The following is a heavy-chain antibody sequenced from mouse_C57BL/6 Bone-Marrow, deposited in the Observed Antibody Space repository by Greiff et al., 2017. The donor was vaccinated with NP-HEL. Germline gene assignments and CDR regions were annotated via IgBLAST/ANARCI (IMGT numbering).Heavy chain of an antibody. CDR3: ARFDGYYYYYAMDY. CDR2: INYDGSST. J-gene: IGHJ4*01. D-gene: IGHD2-3*01. CDR1: GFTFSDYY. Sequence: EVKLVESEGGLVQPGSSMKLSCTASGFTFSDYYMAWVRQVPEKGLEWVANINYDGSSTYYLDSLKSRFIISRDNAKNILYLQMSSLKSEDTATYYCARFDGYYYYYAMDYWGQGTSVTVSS. V-gene: IGHV5-16*01.